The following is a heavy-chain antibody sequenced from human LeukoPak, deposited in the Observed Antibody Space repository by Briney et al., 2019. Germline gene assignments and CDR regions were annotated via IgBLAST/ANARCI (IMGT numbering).Heavy chain of an antibody. CDR3: TTDLIQRGYDYGDYYYYGMDV. J-gene: IGHJ6*02. Sequence: GGCLRLSCAPSGFSFSNAWLRWVRPAPGRGLAWVDRIKSKTDGGTTEYAAPVKGRFTISREDSKNTLYLQMNSLKTEDTAVYYCTTDLIQRGYDYGDYYYYGMDVWGQGTTVTVSS. CDR2: IKSKTDGGTT. V-gene: IGHV3-15*01. CDR1: GFSFSNAW. D-gene: IGHD5-12*01.